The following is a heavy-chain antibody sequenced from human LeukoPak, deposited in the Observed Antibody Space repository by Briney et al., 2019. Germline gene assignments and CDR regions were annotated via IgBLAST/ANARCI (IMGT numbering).Heavy chain of an antibody. V-gene: IGHV3-23*01. Sequence: PGRSLRLSCAASGFTFSSYGMHWVRQAPGKGLEWVSAISGSGGSTYYADSVKGRFTISRDNSKNTLYLQMNSLRAEDTAVYYCATGITMVRGVIPPRWWGQGTLVTVSS. CDR1: GFTFSSYG. CDR3: ATGITMVRGVIPPRW. CDR2: ISGSGGST. J-gene: IGHJ4*02. D-gene: IGHD3-10*01.